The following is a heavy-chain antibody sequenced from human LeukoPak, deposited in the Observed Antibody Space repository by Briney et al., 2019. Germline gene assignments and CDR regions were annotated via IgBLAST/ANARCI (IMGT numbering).Heavy chain of an antibody. CDR2: ISSNGGST. D-gene: IGHD1-26*01. CDR1: GFTFSSYA. CDR3: ARDRRGSYWDSFDY. J-gene: IGHJ4*02. V-gene: IGHV3-64*01. Sequence: PGRSLRLSCAASGFTFSSYAMHWVRQAPRKGLEYVSAISSNGGSTYYANSVKGRFTISRDNSKDTPYLQMGSLRAEDMAVYYCARDRRGSYWDSFDYWGQGTLVTVSS.